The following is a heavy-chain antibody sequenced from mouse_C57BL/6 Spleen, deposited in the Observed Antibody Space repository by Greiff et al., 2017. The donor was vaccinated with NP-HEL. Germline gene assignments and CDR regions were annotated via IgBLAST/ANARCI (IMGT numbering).Heavy chain of an antibody. D-gene: IGHD2-5*01. Sequence: VQLKQSGPELVKPGASVKISCKASGYSFTDYNMNWVKQSNGKSLEWIGVINPNYGTTSYNQKFKGKATLTVDQSSSTAYMQLNSLTSEDSAVYYCARRDYYSNLYAMDYWGQGTSVTVSS. V-gene: IGHV1-39*01. CDR1: GYSFTDYN. J-gene: IGHJ4*01. CDR2: INPNYGTT. CDR3: ARRDYYSNLYAMDY.